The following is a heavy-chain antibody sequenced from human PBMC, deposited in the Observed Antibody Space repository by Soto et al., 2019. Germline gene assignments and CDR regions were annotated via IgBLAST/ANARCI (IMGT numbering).Heavy chain of an antibody. CDR3: ARAWIAAAGASDI. CDR2: INAGNGNT. V-gene: IGHV1-3*01. CDR1: GYTFTSYS. Sequence: ASVKVCCKASGYTFTSYSMHWVRQAPGQRLEWMGWINAGNGNTEYSQKFQGRVTITRDTSASTAYMELSSLRSEDTAVYYCARAWIAAAGASDIWGQGTMVTVSS. D-gene: IGHD6-13*01. J-gene: IGHJ3*02.